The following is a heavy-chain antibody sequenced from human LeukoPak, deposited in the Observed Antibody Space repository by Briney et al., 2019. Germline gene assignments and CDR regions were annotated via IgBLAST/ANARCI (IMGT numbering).Heavy chain of an antibody. V-gene: IGHV1-69*05. CDR1: GGTFSSYA. Sequence: SVKVSCKASGGTFSSYAISWVRQAPGQGLEWMGGIIPIFGTANYAQKFQGRVTITTDESTSTAYMELSSLRSEDTAVYYCARGGRGIAARQYYYYYYMDVWGKGTTVTVFS. D-gene: IGHD6-6*01. CDR2: IIPIFGTA. CDR3: ARGGRGIAARQYYYYYYMDV. J-gene: IGHJ6*03.